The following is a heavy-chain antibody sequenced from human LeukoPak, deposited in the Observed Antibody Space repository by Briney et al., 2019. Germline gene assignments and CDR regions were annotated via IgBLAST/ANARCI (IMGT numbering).Heavy chain of an antibody. Sequence: GGSLRLSCVASGFTFSSSAMSWVRQAPGKGLEWVSAISGSVGTTYYADSVKGRFAISRDNSKNTLYLQMNSLRAEDTALYYCAKSPMYNWNSDYFDYWGQGTLVTVSS. V-gene: IGHV3-23*01. J-gene: IGHJ4*02. CDR2: ISGSVGTT. CDR1: GFTFSSSA. D-gene: IGHD1-7*01. CDR3: AKSPMYNWNSDYFDY.